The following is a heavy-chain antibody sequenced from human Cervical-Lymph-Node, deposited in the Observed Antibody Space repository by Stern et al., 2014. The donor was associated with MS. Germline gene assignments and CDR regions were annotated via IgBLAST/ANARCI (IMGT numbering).Heavy chain of an antibody. CDR3: VRAYSGSYSASAY. CDR1: GYSFTSYW. D-gene: IGHD1-26*01. V-gene: IGHV5-51*01. J-gene: IGHJ4*02. CDR2: IYPTDSDT. Sequence: EMQLVESGAEVKKPGQSLKISCKGSGYSFTSYWIGWVRQMPGKGLEWMGIIYPTDSDTRYSPSFQGQVTISVDKSITTAYLQWSSLKASDTAMYYCVRAYSGSYSASAYWGQGTLVTVSS.